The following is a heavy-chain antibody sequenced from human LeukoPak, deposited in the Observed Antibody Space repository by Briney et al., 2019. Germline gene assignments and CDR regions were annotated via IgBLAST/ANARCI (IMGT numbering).Heavy chain of an antibody. V-gene: IGHV3-33*01. J-gene: IGHJ4*02. CDR1: GFTFSSYG. Sequence: GRSLRLSCAASGFTFSSYGMHRVRQAPGKGLEWVAVIWYDGNNKYYADSVKGRFTISRDNSKNTLYLQMNSLRAEDTAVYYCARSTSSEYDIYHFDYWGQGTLVTVSS. CDR3: ARSTSSEYDIYHFDY. CDR2: IWYDGNNK. D-gene: IGHD3-9*01.